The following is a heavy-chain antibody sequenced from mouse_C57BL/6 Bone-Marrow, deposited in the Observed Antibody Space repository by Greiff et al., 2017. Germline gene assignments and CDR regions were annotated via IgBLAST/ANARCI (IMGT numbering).Heavy chain of an antibody. Sequence: VQLQQFGAELVRPGASVKLSCTASGFNIKDDYMHWVKQRPEQGLEWIGWIDPENGDTEYASKFQGKATITSDTSSNTAYLQLSSLTSEDTAVYYCTTTNWDFFDYWGQGTTLTVSS. CDR1: GFNIKDDY. V-gene: IGHV14-4*01. CDR3: TTTNWDFFDY. CDR2: IDPENGDT. D-gene: IGHD4-1*01. J-gene: IGHJ2*01.